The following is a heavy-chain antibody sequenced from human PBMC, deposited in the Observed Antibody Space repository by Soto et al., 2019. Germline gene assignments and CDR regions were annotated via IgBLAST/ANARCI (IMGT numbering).Heavy chain of an antibody. CDR3: ARDKITGLFDY. V-gene: IGHV4-34*01. J-gene: IGHJ4*02. Sequence: SETLSLTCTVSGGSISSYYWSWIRQPPGKGLEWIGEINHSGITNYNPSLKSRATIFVDTSKKQFTLQLTSVTAADTAVYYCARDKITGLFDYWGQGTLVTVSS. CDR2: INHSGIT. D-gene: IGHD2-8*02. CDR1: GGSISSYY.